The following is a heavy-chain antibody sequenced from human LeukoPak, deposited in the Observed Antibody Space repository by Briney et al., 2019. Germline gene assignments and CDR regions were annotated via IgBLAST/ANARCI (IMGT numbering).Heavy chain of an antibody. Sequence: ASVTVSCKASVYTFTVHYLHWVRQAPGQGLEGRGWRNPNTGDTLYIQKFQGRVTMTGDTSISTAYMELSSLMSDDTAVYYCTRIGLKTTGYYRLDYWGQGTLVTVSS. CDR1: VYTFTVHY. D-gene: IGHD3-9*01. V-gene: IGHV1-2*02. CDR2: RNPNTGDT. CDR3: TRIGLKTTGYYRLDY. J-gene: IGHJ4*02.